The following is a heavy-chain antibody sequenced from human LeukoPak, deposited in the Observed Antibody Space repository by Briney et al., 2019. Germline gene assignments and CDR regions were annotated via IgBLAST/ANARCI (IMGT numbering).Heavy chain of an antibody. CDR3: ARAVGAIDY. V-gene: IGHV1-46*01. CDR1: GYTFTSYY. J-gene: IGHJ4*02. CDR2: INPSGGST. D-gene: IGHD1-26*01. Sequence: GESLKISCKASGYTFTSYYMHWVRQAPGQGLEWMGIINPSGGSTSYAQKFEGRVTMTRDTSTSTVYMELSSLRSEDTAVYYCARAVGAIDYWGQGTLVTVSS.